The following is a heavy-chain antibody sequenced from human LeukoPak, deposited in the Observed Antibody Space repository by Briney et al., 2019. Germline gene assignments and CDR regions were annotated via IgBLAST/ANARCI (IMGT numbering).Heavy chain of an antibody. D-gene: IGHD3-10*01. V-gene: IGHV3-30-3*01. CDR3: ARDRGFGELLSYYFDY. CDR2: ISYDGSNK. J-gene: IGHJ4*02. Sequence: GGSLRLSCAASGFAFSTYAMNWVRQAPGKGLEWVAVISYDGSNKYYADSVKGRFTISRDNSKNTLYLQMNSLRAEDTAVYYCARDRGFGELLSYYFDYWGQGTLVTVSS. CDR1: GFAFSTYA.